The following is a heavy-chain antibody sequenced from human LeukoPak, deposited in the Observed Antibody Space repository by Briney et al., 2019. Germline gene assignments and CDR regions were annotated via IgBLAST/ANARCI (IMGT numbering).Heavy chain of an antibody. J-gene: IGHJ4*02. CDR3: AREEYVWGSYRYLDY. V-gene: IGHV1-18*01. CDR1: GYTFTSYG. CDR2: ISAYNGNT. Sequence: GASVKVSCKASGYTFTSYGFSWVRQAPGRGLEWMGWISAYNGNTNYAQKFQGRVTMTTDTSTSTAYMELRSLRSDDTAVYYCAREEYVWGSYRYLDYWGQGTLVTDSS. D-gene: IGHD3-16*02.